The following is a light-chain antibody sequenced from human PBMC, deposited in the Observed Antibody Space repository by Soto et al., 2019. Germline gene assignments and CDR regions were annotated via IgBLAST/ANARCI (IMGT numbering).Light chain of an antibody. CDR2: DAY. CDR1: QSVSSK. CDR3: QQRSNWPLC. Sequence: EIVMTQSPATMSVSPGERATRSGMASQSVSSKLAWYQQKPGQAPRLLIYDAYNRATGITARFSGSGSGTDFTITISSLEPEDFAVYYCQQRSNWPLCVGGGTKVEIK. J-gene: IGKJ4*01. V-gene: IGKV3-11*01.